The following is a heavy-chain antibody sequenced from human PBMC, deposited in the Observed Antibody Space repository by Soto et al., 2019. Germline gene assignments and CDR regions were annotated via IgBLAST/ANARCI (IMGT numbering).Heavy chain of an antibody. D-gene: IGHD3-10*02. J-gene: IGHJ4*02. CDR1: GASISRTGFH. CDR3: ARRCSGHTFDY. CDR2: IYEGATT. Sequence: QLQLQESGPGLVKPSETLSLTCAVSGASISRTGFHWGWSRQPPGQGLEWIGSIYEGATTFYNSSLKSRVTISAYTSKSHFSLKLSSVTAADTAVYYCARRCSGHTFDYWGQGTLVTVSS. V-gene: IGHV4-39*01.